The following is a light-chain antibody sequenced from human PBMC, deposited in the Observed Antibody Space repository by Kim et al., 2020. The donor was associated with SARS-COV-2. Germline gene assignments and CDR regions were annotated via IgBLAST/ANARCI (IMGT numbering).Light chain of an antibody. CDR3: TSYRSSGYV. J-gene: IGLJ1*01. V-gene: IGLV2-14*03. Sequence: QSALTQPASVSGSPGQSITISCTGTSSDVGGYNYVSWYQQYPGKAPKLMIYDVFKRPSGVSNRFSGSKSGNTASLTISGLQAEDEADYYSTSYRSSGYVFGTGTKVTVL. CDR1: SSDVGGYNY. CDR2: DVF.